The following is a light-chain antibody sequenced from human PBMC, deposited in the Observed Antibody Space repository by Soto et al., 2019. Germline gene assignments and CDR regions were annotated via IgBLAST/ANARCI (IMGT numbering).Light chain of an antibody. CDR3: AAWDDSLNVYV. CDR2: SNN. Sequence: QSVLTQPPSASGTPGQRVTISCSGSSSNIGSNTVNWYQQLPGTAPKLLIYSNNQRPSGVPDRFSGSKSGTSASLAISGLQSEDEADYYCAAWDDSLNVYVSGTGTKGTVL. V-gene: IGLV1-44*01. CDR1: SSNIGSNT. J-gene: IGLJ1*01.